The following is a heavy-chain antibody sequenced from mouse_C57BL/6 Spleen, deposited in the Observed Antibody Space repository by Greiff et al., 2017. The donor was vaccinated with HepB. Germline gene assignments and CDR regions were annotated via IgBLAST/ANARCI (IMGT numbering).Heavy chain of an antibody. CDR3: AGLGPFDY. V-gene: IGHV1-82*01. CDR2: IYPGDGDT. CDR1: GYAFSSSW. D-gene: IGHD4-1*01. Sequence: QVQLQHSGPELVKPGASVKISCKASGYAFSSSWMNWVKQRPGKGLEWIGRIYPGDGDTNYNGKFKGKATLTADKSSSTAYMQLSSLTSEDSAVYFCAGLGPFDYWGQGTTLTVSS. J-gene: IGHJ2*01.